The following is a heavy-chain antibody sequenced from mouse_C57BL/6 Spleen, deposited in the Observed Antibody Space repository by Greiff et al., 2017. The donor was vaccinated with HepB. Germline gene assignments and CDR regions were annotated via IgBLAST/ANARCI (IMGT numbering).Heavy chain of an antibody. J-gene: IGHJ2*01. Sequence: VQLKESGAELVRPGASVKLSCTASGFNIKDDYMHWVKQRPEQGLEWIGWIDPENGDTEYASKFQGKATITADTSSNTAYLQLSSLTSEDTAVYYCTRVSILDYWGQGTTLTVSS. CDR3: TRVSILDY. CDR2: IDPENGDT. V-gene: IGHV14-4*01. CDR1: GFNIKDDY. D-gene: IGHD2-2*01.